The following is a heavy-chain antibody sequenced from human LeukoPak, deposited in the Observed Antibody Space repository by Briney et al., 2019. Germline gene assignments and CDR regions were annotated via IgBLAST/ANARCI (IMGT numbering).Heavy chain of an antibody. CDR3: GSLTVIARDH. CDR1: GFSFSTHW. Sequence: PGGSLRLSCAASGFSFSTHWMHWVRQAPGKGLVYVAQINSDGSATAYADTVKGRFTISRDNAKNTLYLEMSTLRAEDTGWDDGGSLTVIARDHWGQGTLVTVSS. CDR2: INSDGSAT. V-gene: IGHV3-74*01. J-gene: IGHJ4*02. D-gene: IGHD2-21*01.